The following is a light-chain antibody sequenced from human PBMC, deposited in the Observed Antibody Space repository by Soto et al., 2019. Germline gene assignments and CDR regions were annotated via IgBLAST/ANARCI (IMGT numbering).Light chain of an antibody. Sequence: QSALTQPPSVSGSPGQSVTISCTGTSSDVGSYNRVSWYQQPPGTAPKLMIYEVTNRPSGVPDRFSGSKSGNTASLTISGLQAEDEADYYYSSYITGATLVFGGGTKLTVL. CDR3: SSYITGATLV. J-gene: IGLJ2*01. V-gene: IGLV2-18*02. CDR2: EVT. CDR1: SSDVGSYNR.